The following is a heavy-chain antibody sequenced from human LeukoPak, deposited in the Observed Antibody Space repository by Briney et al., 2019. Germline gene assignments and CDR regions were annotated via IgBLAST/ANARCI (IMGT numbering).Heavy chain of an antibody. CDR1: GYTFTAYY. V-gene: IGHV1-2*04. CDR2: IKPNSGGT. CDR3: ARGTRSVVVVPAASLDY. Sequence: ASVQVSCKASGYTFTAYYIHWVRQAPGQGLEWMGWIKPNSGGTNYAQKFQGWVTMTRDTSISTAYMELNRLRSDDTAVYYCARGTRSVVVVPAASLDYWGQGTLVTVSS. D-gene: IGHD2-2*01. J-gene: IGHJ4*02.